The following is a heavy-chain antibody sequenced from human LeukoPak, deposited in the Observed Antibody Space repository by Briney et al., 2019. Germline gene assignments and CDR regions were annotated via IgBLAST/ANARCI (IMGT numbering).Heavy chain of an antibody. V-gene: IGHV3-7*01. CDR1: GFTFSSYW. J-gene: IGHJ6*02. CDR3: ARDLLGYCYYGMDV. CDR2: IKQDGSEK. D-gene: IGHD3-16*01. Sequence: PGRSLRLSCAASGFTFSSYWMSWVRQAPGKGLEWVANIKQDGSEKYYVDSVKGRFTISRDNAKNSLYLQMNSLRAEDTAVYYCARDLLGYCYYGMDVWGQGTTVTVSS.